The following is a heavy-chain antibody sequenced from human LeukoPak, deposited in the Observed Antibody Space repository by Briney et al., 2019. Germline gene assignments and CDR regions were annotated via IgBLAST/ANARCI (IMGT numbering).Heavy chain of an antibody. V-gene: IGHV1-3*01. CDR1: GYTFTRYA. D-gene: IGHD6-13*01. CDR3: ARGFSSSSYYGMDV. J-gene: IGHJ6*02. Sequence: ASVKVSCKASGYTFTRYALHWVRQAPRQRLEWMGWVNAGNGKTKYSQKFQGRVTITRDTSASAAYMELNSLRSEDTAVYYCARGFSSSSYYGMDVWGQGTTVTVSS. CDR2: VNAGNGKT.